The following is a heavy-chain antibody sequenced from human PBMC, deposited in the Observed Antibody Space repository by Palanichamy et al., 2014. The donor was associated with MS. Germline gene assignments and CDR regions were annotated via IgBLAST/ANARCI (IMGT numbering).Heavy chain of an antibody. CDR2: SNLSGST. Sequence: QVQLQQWGAGLLKPSETLSLTCAVHGGSFSGYYWSWIRQPPGKGLEWIGESNLSGSTNYNPSLKSRVTISVDTSKKQFSLRPTSVTAADAAVYYCARLLWTRFDPWGQGILVTVSS. J-gene: IGHJ5*02. CDR3: ARLLWTRFDP. V-gene: IGHV4-34*01. D-gene: IGHD3-10*01. CDR1: GGSFSGYY.